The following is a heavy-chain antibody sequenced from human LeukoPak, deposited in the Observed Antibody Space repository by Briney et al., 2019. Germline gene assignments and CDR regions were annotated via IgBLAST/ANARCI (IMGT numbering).Heavy chain of an antibody. CDR2: INPNSGGT. D-gene: IGHD3-22*01. CDR1: GYTFTCYY. CDR3: ARGSPPRRNYDSRGYYSYYFDY. J-gene: IGHJ4*02. V-gene: IGHV1-2*02. Sequence: ASLKVSCKASGYTFTCYYIHWVRQAPGQGLDWMEWINPNSGGTHYAQKFQGRVTMTRDTSISTAYMELSRLRSDDTAVYYCARGSPPRRNYDSRGYYSYYFDYWGQGTLVTVSS.